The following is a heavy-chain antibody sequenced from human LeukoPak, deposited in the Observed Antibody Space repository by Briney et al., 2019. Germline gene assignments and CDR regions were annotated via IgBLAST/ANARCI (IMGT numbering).Heavy chain of an antibody. D-gene: IGHD3-22*01. CDR2: IKTDGSNT. V-gene: IGHV3-74*01. J-gene: IGHJ4*02. Sequence: GGSLRLPCAASGFTFSSYWMHWVRQVPGKGLVWVSRIKTDGSNTVYTDNVKGLFTISRDNAKNTQYLQMNSLRVEDTALYYCTRTYYYDSRDYFDYWGQGALVTVSS. CDR1: GFTFSSYW. CDR3: TRTYYYDSRDYFDY.